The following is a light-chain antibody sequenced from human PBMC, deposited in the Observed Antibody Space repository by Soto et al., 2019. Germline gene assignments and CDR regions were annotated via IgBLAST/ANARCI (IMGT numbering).Light chain of an antibody. V-gene: IGLV2-14*01. CDR1: SSDVGAYNY. CDR3: SSYTSINTLL. Sequence: QSALTQPASVSGSPGQSITISCTGTSSDVGAYNYVSWYQQHPGKAPKLMIYEVTNRPSGVSNRFSGSKSGNTASLTISGLQPEDETDYYCSSYTSINTLLFGGGTKLTVL. J-gene: IGLJ2*01. CDR2: EVT.